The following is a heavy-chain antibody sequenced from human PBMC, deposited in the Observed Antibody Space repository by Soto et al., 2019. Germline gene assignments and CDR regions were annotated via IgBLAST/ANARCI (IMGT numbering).Heavy chain of an antibody. J-gene: IGHJ6*02. CDR1: GGSISSGDYY. CDR3: ARVNVYSNQGDYDYYYGMDV. CDR2: IYYSGST. V-gene: IGHV4-30-4*01. D-gene: IGHD1-26*01. Sequence: SETLSLTCTVSGGSISSGDYYWSWIRQPPGKGLEWIGYIYYSGSTYYNPSLKSRVTISVDTSKNQFSLKLSSVTAADTAVYYGARVNVYSNQGDYDYYYGMDVWGQGTTVTVSS.